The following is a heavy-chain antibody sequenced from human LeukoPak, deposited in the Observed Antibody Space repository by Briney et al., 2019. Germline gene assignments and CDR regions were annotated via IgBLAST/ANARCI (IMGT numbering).Heavy chain of an antibody. CDR1: GCTFSSYS. Sequence: PGGSLRLSCAASGCTFSSYSMNWVRQAPGKGLEWVSSISSSSTYIYYADSLKGRFTISRDNAKNSLSLQMNSLRAEDTAVYYCARDTHCSSTSCYNAFDIWGQGTMVTVSS. D-gene: IGHD2-2*02. V-gene: IGHV3-21*01. J-gene: IGHJ3*02. CDR3: ARDTHCSSTSCYNAFDI. CDR2: ISSSSTYI.